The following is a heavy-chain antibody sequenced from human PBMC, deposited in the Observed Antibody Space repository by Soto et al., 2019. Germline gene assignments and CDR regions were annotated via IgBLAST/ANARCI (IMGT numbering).Heavy chain of an antibody. CDR2: ISSSSSYI. J-gene: IGHJ4*02. CDR1: GFTFSIYS. V-gene: IGHV3-21*01. D-gene: IGHD3-22*01. Sequence: GGSLRLSCAASGFTFSIYSMNWFRQAPGKGLEWVSSISSSSSYIYYADSVKGRFTISRDNAKNSLYLQMNSLRAEVTAVYYCARGLYYYDSSGYYGNWGQGTLVTVSS. CDR3: ARGLYYYDSSGYYGN.